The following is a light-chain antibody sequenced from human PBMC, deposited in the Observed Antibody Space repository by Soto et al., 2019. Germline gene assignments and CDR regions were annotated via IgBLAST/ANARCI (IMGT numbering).Light chain of an antibody. CDR3: SSHAGIINVV. CDR1: SSDVGGYNY. J-gene: IGLJ3*02. Sequence: QSALTQPASVSGSLGQSITISCTGTSSDVGGYNYVSWYQQHPGQAPKLLIHEVTNRPSGISDRFSGSKSANTASLTISGLLAEDEADYYCSSHAGIINVVFGGGTKVTVL. CDR2: EVT. V-gene: IGLV2-14*01.